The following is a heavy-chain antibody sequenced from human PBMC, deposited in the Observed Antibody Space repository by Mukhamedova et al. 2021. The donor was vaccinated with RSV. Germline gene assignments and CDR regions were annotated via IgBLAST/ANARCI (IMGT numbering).Heavy chain of an antibody. V-gene: IGHV4-39*01. D-gene: IGHD2-2*01. Sequence: GLVWIGNINYSGSTHYSPSLESRVTIAVDTSNNQFSLKLSSVTVSDTGVYYCARQPGYCTSSSCYYYYHMDVWGQGTTVTVSS. CDR3: ARQPGYCTSSSCYYYYHMDV. J-gene: IGHJ6*02. CDR2: INYSGST.